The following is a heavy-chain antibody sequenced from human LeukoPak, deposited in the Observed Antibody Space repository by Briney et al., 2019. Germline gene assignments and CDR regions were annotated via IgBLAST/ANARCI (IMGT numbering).Heavy chain of an antibody. Sequence: SETLSLTCTVSGGSISSSSYYWGWIRQPPGKGLEWIGSIYYSGSTYYNPSLKSRVTISVDTSKNQFSLKLSSVTAADTAVYYCASWLGGRWGQGTLVTVSS. CDR3: ASWLGGR. V-gene: IGHV4-39*07. J-gene: IGHJ4*02. D-gene: IGHD6-19*01. CDR1: GGSISSSSYY. CDR2: IYYSGST.